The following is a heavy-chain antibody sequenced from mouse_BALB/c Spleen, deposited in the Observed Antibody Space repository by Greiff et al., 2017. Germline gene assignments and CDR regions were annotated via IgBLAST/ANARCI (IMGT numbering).Heavy chain of an antibody. J-gene: IGHJ4*01. CDR2: IWSDGST. CDR3: ARQRQLGLYYYAMDY. V-gene: IGHV2-6-2*01. CDR1: GFSLTSYG. D-gene: IGHD3-2*01. Sequence: VMLVESGPDLVAPSQSLSITCTVSGFSLTSYGVHWVRQPPGKGLEWLVVIWSDGSTTYNSALKSRLSISKDNSKSQVFLKMNSLQTDDTAMYYCARQRQLGLYYYAMDYWGQGTSVTVSS.